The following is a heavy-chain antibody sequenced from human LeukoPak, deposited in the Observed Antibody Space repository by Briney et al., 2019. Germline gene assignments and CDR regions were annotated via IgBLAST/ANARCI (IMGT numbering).Heavy chain of an antibody. Sequence: ASVKVSCKASGGTFSSYAISWVRQAPGQGLEWMGWISAYNGNTNYAQKLQGRVTMTTDTSTSTAYMELRSLRSDDTAVYYCARYGGPGNGYSSGWYHFDYYYGMDVWGQGTTVTVSS. J-gene: IGHJ6*02. V-gene: IGHV1-18*01. D-gene: IGHD6-19*01. CDR1: GGTFSSYA. CDR3: ARYGGPGNGYSSGWYHFDYYYGMDV. CDR2: ISAYNGNT.